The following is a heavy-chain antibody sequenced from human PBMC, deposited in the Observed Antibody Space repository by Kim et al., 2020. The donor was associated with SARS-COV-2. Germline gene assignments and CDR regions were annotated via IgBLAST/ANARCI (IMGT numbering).Heavy chain of an antibody. J-gene: IGHJ4*02. CDR3: ARGRTAIRRNYFDY. V-gene: IGHV4-34*01. D-gene: IGHD2-21*02. Sequence: TNFNPCLKSRVTISVDTSKNRYSLKLISVTAADTAVYYCARGRTAIRRNYFDYWGQGTLVTVSS. CDR2: T.